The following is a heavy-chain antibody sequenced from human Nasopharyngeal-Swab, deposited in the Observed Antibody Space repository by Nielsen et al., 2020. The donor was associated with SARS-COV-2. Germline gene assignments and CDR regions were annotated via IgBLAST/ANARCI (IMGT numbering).Heavy chain of an antibody. CDR1: GFTFSSYG. D-gene: IGHD6-6*01. CDR3: ARHEYSSSSGDY. Sequence: GGSLRLSCAASGFTFSSYGMSWVRQAPGKGLEWVSTISGGGGTTYYADSVKGRFTISRDNAKNSLYLQMNSLRAEDTAVYYCARHEYSSSSGDYWGQGTLVTVSS. V-gene: IGHV3-23*01. J-gene: IGHJ4*02. CDR2: ISGGGGTT.